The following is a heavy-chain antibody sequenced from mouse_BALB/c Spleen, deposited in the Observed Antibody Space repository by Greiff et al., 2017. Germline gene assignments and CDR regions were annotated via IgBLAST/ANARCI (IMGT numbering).Heavy chain of an antibody. D-gene: IGHD2-4*01. V-gene: IGHV7-3*02. J-gene: IGHJ4*01. Sequence: EVKLEESGGGLVQPGGSLRLSCATSGFTFTDYYMSWVRQPPGKALEWLGFIRNKANGYTTEYSASVKGRFTISRDNSQSILYLQMNTLRAEDSATYYCARKGITTTGYAMDYWGQGTSVTVSS. CDR2: IRNKANGYTT. CDR3: ARKGITTTGYAMDY. CDR1: GFTFTDYY.